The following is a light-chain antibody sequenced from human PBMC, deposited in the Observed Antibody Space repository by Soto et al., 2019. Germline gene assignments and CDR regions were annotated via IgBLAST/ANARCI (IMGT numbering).Light chain of an antibody. V-gene: IGLV2-14*03. CDR3: SSYTSSSTSVI. CDR2: DVS. J-gene: IGLJ2*01. CDR1: SSDVGGYNS. Sequence: QSALTQPASVSGSPGQSITISCTGTSSDVGGYNSVSWYQQHPGEAPKLMIYDVSNRPSGVSNRFSGSKSGNTASLTISGLQAEDAADYYCSSYTSSSTSVIFGGGTKLTVL.